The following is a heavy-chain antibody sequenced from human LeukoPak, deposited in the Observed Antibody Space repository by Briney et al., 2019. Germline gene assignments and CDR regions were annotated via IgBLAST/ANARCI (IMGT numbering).Heavy chain of an antibody. V-gene: IGHV3-9*01. J-gene: IGHJ6*02. D-gene: IGHD1-26*01. Sequence: GGSLRLSCAASGFTFDDYAMHWVRQAPGKGLEWVSGISWNSGSIGYADSVKGRFTISRDNAKNSLYLQMNSLRAEDTALYYCARDISPGRAYYYYYAMDVWGQGTTVTVSS. CDR2: ISWNSGSI. CDR1: GFTFDDYA. CDR3: ARDISPGRAYYYYYAMDV.